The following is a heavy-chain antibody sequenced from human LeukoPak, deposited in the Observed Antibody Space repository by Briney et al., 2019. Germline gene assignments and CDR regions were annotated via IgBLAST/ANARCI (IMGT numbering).Heavy chain of an antibody. V-gene: IGHV3-74*01. CDR2: INSDGSST. CDR3: ARDRGNRFLEWVFDY. CDR1: GFTFRNAW. J-gene: IGHJ4*02. Sequence: GGSLRLSCAASGFTFRNAWMHWVRQAPGKGLVWVSRINSDGSSTSYADSVKGRFTISRDNAKNTLYLQMNSLRAEDTAVYYCARDRGNRFLEWVFDYWGQGTLVTVSS. D-gene: IGHD3-3*01.